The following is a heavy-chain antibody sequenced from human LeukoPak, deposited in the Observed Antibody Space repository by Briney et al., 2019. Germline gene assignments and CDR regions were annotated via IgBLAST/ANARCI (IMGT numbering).Heavy chain of an antibody. V-gene: IGHV6-1*01. D-gene: IGHD3/OR15-3a*01. CDR3: AREATVLDLRFDQ. Sequence: SQTLSLTCAISGVSVSSNSAAWNWIRQSPSRGLEWLGRTYYRSKWYNEYGVSVKSRITINPDTSKNQFSLHLNSVTPEDTAVYYCAREATVLDLRFDQWGLGTLVTVSS. CDR1: GVSVSSNSAA. CDR2: TYYRSKWYN. J-gene: IGHJ4*02.